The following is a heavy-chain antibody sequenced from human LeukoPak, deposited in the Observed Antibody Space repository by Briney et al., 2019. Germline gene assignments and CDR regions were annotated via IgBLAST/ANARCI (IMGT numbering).Heavy chain of an antibody. V-gene: IGHV4-4*07. J-gene: IGHJ6*03. Sequence: SETLSLTCTVSGGSISSYYWSWIRQPAGKGLERIGRIYTSGSTNYNPSLKSRVTMSVDTSKNQFSLKLSSVTAADTAVYYCARGLYYYDSSGSDHYYYYYMDVWGKGTTVTVS. CDR3: ARGLYYYDSSGSDHYYYYYMDV. D-gene: IGHD3-22*01. CDR2: IYTSGST. CDR1: GGSISSYY.